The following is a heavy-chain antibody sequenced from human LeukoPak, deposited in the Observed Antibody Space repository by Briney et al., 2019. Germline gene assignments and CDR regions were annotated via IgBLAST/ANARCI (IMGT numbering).Heavy chain of an antibody. CDR3: AREYSGYDH. V-gene: IGHV1-18*01. CDR1: GYTFTSYG. CDR2: ISAYNGNT. D-gene: IGHD5-12*01. J-gene: IGHJ4*02. Sequence: ASAKVSCKASGYTFTSYGIGWVRQAPGQGLEWMGWISAYNGNTNYAQKLQGRVTMTTDTSTSTACMELRSLRSDDTAVYYCAREYSGYDHWGQGTLVTVSS.